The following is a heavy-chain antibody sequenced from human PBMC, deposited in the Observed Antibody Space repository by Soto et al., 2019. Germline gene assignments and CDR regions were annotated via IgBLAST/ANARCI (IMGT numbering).Heavy chain of an antibody. CDR3: AGLQINYYYGMDV. J-gene: IGHJ6*02. CDR1: GGSISSYY. Sequence: SETLSLTCTVSGGSISSYYWNWIRQPPGKGLEWIGDIYYSGSSTYNPSLKSRVTISVDMSRNQFSLRLSSVTAADTAVYYCAGLQINYYYGMDVWGQGTTVTVSS. CDR2: IYYSGSS. D-gene: IGHD1-1*01. V-gene: IGHV4-59*01.